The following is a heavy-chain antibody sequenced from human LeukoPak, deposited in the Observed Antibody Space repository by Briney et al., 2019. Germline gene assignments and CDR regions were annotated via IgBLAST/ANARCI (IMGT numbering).Heavy chain of an antibody. CDR2: ISGSGSST. Sequence: GGSLRLSCAASGFAFSSYAMSWVRQAPGKGLEWVSPISGSGSSTYYADSVKGRFTISRDNSKNTLYLQMNSLRAEDTAVYYCARHGANYYYYYMDVWGKGTTVTVSS. J-gene: IGHJ6*03. V-gene: IGHV3-23*01. CDR1: GFAFSSYA. D-gene: IGHD3-16*01. CDR3: ARHGANYYYYYMDV.